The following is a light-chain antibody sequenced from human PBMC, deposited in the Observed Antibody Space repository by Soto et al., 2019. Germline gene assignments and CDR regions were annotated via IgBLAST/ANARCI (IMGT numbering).Light chain of an antibody. CDR2: DTS. CDR3: QQRNNWPSIT. J-gene: IGKJ5*01. CDR1: QSVSSY. V-gene: IGKV3-11*01. Sequence: GERATLSYRASQSVSSYLAWYQHKPRQAPPLLIYDTSNRATGVPARFSGSGSGTDFTLTISSLEPEDCAIYYCQQRNNWPSITFGQGTRLEIK.